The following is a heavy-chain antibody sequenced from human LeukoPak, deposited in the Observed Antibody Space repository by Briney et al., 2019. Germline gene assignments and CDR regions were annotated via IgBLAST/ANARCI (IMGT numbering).Heavy chain of an antibody. CDR2: IYHSGST. V-gene: IGHV4-38-2*02. CDR3: AQTFGSGFPN. J-gene: IGHJ4*02. D-gene: IGHD3-10*01. CDR1: GYSISSGYY. Sequence: SETLSLTCTVSGYSISSGYYWGWIRQPPRKGLEWIGSIYHSGSTYYNPSLKSRVTISVDTSKNQFSLKLNSVTAADTAVYYCAQTFGSGFPNWGQGTLVTVSS.